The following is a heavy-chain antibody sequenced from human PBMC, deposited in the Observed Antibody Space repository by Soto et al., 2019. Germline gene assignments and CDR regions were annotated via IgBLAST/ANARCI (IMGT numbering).Heavy chain of an antibody. D-gene: IGHD7-27*01. CDR1: GGSVRTGSYH. V-gene: IGHV4-61*01. Sequence: SETLSLTCSVSGGSVRTGSYHWSWIRQPAGKGLEWIGFIPNNGSPDYNPSLKSRVVVSIDRSKNQFSLKVNSVTAADKAVYLCARIGWGGDSWGQGTLVTVSS. CDR2: IPNNGSP. J-gene: IGHJ4*02. CDR3: ARIGWGGDS.